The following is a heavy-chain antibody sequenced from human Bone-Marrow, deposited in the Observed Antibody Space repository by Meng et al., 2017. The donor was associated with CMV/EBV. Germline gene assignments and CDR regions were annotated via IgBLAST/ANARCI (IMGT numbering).Heavy chain of an antibody. CDR3: AKCTDGSSSSPWYFEL. Sequence: GESLKISCAASGFTFSSYGMHWVRQAPGKGLEWVAVIWYDGSNKYYADSVKGRFTISRDNSKNTLYLQMNSLRAEDTAVYYCAKCTDGSSSSPWYFELWGHGTLVTVSS. CDR1: GFTFSSYG. D-gene: IGHD6-6*01. V-gene: IGHV3-33*06. J-gene: IGHJ2*01. CDR2: IWYDGSNK.